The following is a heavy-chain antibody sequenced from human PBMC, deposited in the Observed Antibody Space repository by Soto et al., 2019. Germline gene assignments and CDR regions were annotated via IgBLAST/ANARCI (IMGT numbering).Heavy chain of an antibody. CDR2: ISYDGSNK. V-gene: IGHV3-30-3*01. D-gene: IGHD6-19*01. J-gene: IGHJ6*02. Sequence: HPXGSLRLSCAASGFTFSRYAMHWVRQAPGKGLEWVAVISYDGSNKYYADSVKGRFTISRDNSKNTLYLQMNSLRAEDTAVYYCARDIPPRDSGWYGYYSSYGMDVWGQGTTVTVSS. CDR1: GFTFSRYA. CDR3: ARDIPPRDSGWYGYYSSYGMDV.